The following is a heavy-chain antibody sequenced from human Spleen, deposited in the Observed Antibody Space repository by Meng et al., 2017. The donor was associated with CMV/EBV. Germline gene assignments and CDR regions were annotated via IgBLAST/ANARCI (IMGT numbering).Heavy chain of an antibody. V-gene: IGHV1-2*02. D-gene: IGHD1-26*01. J-gene: IGHJ4*02. CDR1: GYTFTGYY. CDR3: ARDMSGSYEFDY. Sequence: QGQVVQSGAGVKTPGAPVKVSCKASGYTFTGYYMHWVRQAPGQGLEWMGWINPNSGGTNYAQKFQGRVTMTRDTSISTAYMELSRLRSDDTAVYYCARDMSGSYEFDYWGQGTLVTVSS. CDR2: INPNSGGT.